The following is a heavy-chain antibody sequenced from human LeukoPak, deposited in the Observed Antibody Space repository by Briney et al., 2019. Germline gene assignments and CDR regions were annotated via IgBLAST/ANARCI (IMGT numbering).Heavy chain of an antibody. CDR3: ARDSVVVPAATTGDY. CDR2: ISAYNGNT. J-gene: IGHJ4*02. V-gene: IGHV1-18*01. D-gene: IGHD2-2*01. Sequence: RASVKVSCKASGYTFTSYGISWLRQAPGQGLEWMGWISAYNGNTNYAQKLQGRVTMTKDTSTSTAYMELRSLRSDDTAVYYCARDSVVVPAATTGDYWGQGTLVTVSS. CDR1: GYTFTSYG.